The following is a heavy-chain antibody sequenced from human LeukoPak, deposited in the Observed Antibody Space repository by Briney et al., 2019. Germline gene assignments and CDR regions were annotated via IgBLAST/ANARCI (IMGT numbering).Heavy chain of an antibody. Sequence: GGSLRLSCAASGFTFSSYAMHWVRQAPGKGLEWVGRIKSKTDGGTTDYAAPVKGRFTISRDDSKNTLYLQMNSLKTEDTAVYYCTTRMEKAAFGFHWGQGTLVTVSS. D-gene: IGHD2-15*01. V-gene: IGHV3-15*01. CDR2: IKSKTDGGTT. J-gene: IGHJ4*02. CDR1: GFTFSSYA. CDR3: TTRMEKAAFGFH.